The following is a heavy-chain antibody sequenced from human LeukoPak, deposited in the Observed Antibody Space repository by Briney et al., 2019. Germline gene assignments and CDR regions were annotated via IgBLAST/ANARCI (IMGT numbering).Heavy chain of an antibody. CDR3: TRLPSGFSFDY. Sequence: GGSLRLSCTASGFTFGDYAVSWVRQAPGKGLEWVGFIRSKAYGGTTEYAASVKGRFTISRDDSKSIAYLQMNSLKTEDTAVYYCTRLPSGFSFDYWGQGTLVTVSS. CDR1: GFTFGDYA. J-gene: IGHJ4*02. V-gene: IGHV3-49*04. CDR2: IRSKAYGGTT. D-gene: IGHD6-19*01.